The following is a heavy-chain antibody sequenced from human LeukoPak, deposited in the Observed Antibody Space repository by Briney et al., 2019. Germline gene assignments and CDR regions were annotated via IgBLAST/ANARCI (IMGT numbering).Heavy chain of an antibody. V-gene: IGHV4-34*01. J-gene: IGHJ6*03. D-gene: IGHD2-15*01. CDR2: INHSGST. CDR3: ARRRGYCSGGSCYPRYMDV. CDR1: GGSFSGYY. Sequence: SETLSLTCAVYGGSFSGYYWSWIRQPPGKGLEWIGEINHSGSTNYNPSLKSRVTISVDTSKNQFSLKLSSVTAADTAVYYCARRRGYCSGGSCYPRYMDVWGKGTTVTVSS.